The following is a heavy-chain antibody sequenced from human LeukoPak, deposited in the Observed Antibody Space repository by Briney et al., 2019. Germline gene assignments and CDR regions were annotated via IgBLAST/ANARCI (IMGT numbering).Heavy chain of an antibody. CDR3: ARAGSGSSDAFDI. CDR1: GFTFSSYA. CDR2: ISSNGGST. D-gene: IGHD3-10*01. Sequence: PGGSLRLSCAASGFTFSSYAMHWVRQAPGKGLEYVSAISSNGGSTYYANSVKGRFTISRDNSKNTLYLQMGSLRAEDMAVYYCARAGSGSSDAFDIWGQGTMVTVSS. V-gene: IGHV3-64*01. J-gene: IGHJ3*02.